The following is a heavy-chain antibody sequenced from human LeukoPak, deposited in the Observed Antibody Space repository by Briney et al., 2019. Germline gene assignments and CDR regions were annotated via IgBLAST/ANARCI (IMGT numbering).Heavy chain of an antibody. CDR2: ISYDGSNK. V-gene: IGHV3-30*03. J-gene: IGHJ4*02. Sequence: PGGSLRLSCTASGFTFSSYDIHWVRQAPGKGLEWVAVISYDGSNKYFADSVKGRFTISRDNSKNTLYLQMNSLRAEDTATYFCARDSCSGNSCYGYFDFWGQGTLVTVSS. CDR3: ARDSCSGNSCYGYFDF. CDR1: GFTFSSYD. D-gene: IGHD2-2*01.